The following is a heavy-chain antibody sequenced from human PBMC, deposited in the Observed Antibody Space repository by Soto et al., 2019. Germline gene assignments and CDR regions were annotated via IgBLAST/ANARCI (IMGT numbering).Heavy chain of an antibody. J-gene: IGHJ5*02. CDR3: VRKTPGPLSFDP. CDR2: INPEGRT. V-gene: IGHV3-66*01. Sequence: GSLRLSWEASGLIVNNNFMNWVRQAPGRGLEWVSVINPEGRTYYADSVKDRFTISRDTSKNTLYLQMNSLRFGDTAVSYCVRKTPGPLSFDPWGHGTQVPVST. CDR1: GLIVNNNF.